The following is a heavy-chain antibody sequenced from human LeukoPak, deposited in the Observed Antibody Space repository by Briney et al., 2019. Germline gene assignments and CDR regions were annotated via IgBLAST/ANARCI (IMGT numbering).Heavy chain of an antibody. D-gene: IGHD5-18*01. J-gene: IGHJ4*02. V-gene: IGHV3-23*01. CDR3: AKGIQPIDY. Sequence: PWGSLRLSCATSGFTFSSYAMSWVRQAPGKGLEWVSAISGSGGSTYYADSVKGRFTISRDNSKNTLYLQMSSLRAEDTAVYYCAKGIQPIDYWGQGTLVTVSS. CDR2: ISGSGGST. CDR1: GFTFSSYA.